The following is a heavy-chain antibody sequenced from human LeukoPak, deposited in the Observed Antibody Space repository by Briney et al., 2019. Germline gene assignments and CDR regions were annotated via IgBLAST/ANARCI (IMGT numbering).Heavy chain of an antibody. CDR3: ATTPGSSGWYYFDY. J-gene: IGHJ4*02. Sequence: GASVKVSCKVSGYTLTELSMHWVRQAPGKGLVWMGGFDPEDGETIYAQKFQGRVTMTEDTSTDTAYMELSSLRSEDTAVYYCATTPGSSGWYYFDYWGQGTLVTVSS. CDR2: FDPEDGET. D-gene: IGHD6-19*01. V-gene: IGHV1-24*01. CDR1: GYTLTELS.